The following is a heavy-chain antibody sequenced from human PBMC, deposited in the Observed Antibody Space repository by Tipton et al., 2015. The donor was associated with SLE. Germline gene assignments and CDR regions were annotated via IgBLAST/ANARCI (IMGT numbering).Heavy chain of an antibody. CDR2: T. Sequence: TCYNPSLRSRVTISVDTSKNQFSLKLSSVTAADTAVYYCARGLSSLVGFYYYYYMDVWGKGTTVTVSS. V-gene: IGHV4-34*01. CDR3: ARGLSSLVGFYYYYYMDV. D-gene: IGHD2-8*02. J-gene: IGHJ6*03.